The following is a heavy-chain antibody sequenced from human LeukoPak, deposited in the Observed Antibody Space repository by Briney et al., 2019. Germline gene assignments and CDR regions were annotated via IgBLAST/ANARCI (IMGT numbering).Heavy chain of an antibody. CDR3: ARVAVYSSGAIDY. CDR2: ISSNGDKI. J-gene: IGHJ4*02. V-gene: IGHV3-64*01. Sequence: GGSLRLSCAASGFTFSSYAMYWVRHAPGKGLEGVSTISSNGDKIYYANSVKGRFTISRDNSKNTLYLQMGSLRAEDMAVYYCARVAVYSSGAIDYWGQGTLVTVSS. CDR1: GFTFSSYA. D-gene: IGHD6-19*01.